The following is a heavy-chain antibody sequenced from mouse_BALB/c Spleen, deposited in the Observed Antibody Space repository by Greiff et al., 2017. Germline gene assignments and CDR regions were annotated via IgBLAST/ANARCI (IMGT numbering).Heavy chain of an antibody. CDR1: GYSFTSYY. J-gene: IGHJ4*01. Sequence: VQLQQSGPELMKPGASVKISCKASGYSFTSYYMHWVKQSHGKSLEWIGYIDPFNGGTSYNQKFKGKATLTVDKSSSTAYMHLSSLTSEDSAVYDCARSVVAPYYAMDYWGQGTSVTVSS. D-gene: IGHD1-1*01. CDR3: ARSVVAPYYAMDY. CDR2: IDPFNGGT. V-gene: IGHV1S135*01.